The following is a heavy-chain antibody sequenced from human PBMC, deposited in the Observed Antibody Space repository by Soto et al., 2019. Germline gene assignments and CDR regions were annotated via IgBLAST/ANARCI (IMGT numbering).Heavy chain of an antibody. CDR3: ARVPRVSFRGSSPGLGMDV. V-gene: IGHV1-69*06. CDR1: GGTFSSYA. Sequence: GASVKVSCKASGGTFSSYAISWVRQAPGQGLEWMGGIIPIFGTANYAQKFQGRVTITADKSTSTAYMELSSLRSEDTAVYYCARVPRVSFRGSSPGLGMDVWGQGTTVTVSS. CDR2: IIPIFGTA. J-gene: IGHJ6*02. D-gene: IGHD3-10*01.